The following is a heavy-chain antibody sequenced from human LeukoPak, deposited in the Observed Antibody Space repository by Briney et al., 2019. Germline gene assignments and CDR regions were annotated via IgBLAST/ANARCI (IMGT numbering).Heavy chain of an antibody. J-gene: IGHJ6*02. CDR3: ARDFDSPNREDYYYYGMDV. CDR2: IYYSGST. D-gene: IGHD3-9*01. CDR1: GGSISSYY. Sequence: PSETLSLTCTVSGGSISSYYWSWIRQPPGKGLEWIGYIYYSGSTYYNPSLKSRVTISVDTSKNQFSLQLNSVTPEDTAVYYCARDFDSPNREDYYYYGMDVWGQGTTVTVSS. V-gene: IGHV4-59*12.